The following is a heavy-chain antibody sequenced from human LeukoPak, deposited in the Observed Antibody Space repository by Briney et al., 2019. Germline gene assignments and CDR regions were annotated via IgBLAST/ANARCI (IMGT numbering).Heavy chain of an antibody. CDR2: ISWNSGSI. CDR3: AKDKSGYYFDY. CDR1: GFTFDDYA. J-gene: IGHJ4*02. D-gene: IGHD3-10*01. V-gene: IGHV3-9*01. Sequence: QPGRSLRLSCAASGFTFDDYAMHWVRQAPGKGLEWVSGISWNSGSIGYADSVKGRFTISRGNAKNSLYLQMNSLRAEDTALYYCAKDKSGYYFDYWGQGTLVTVSS.